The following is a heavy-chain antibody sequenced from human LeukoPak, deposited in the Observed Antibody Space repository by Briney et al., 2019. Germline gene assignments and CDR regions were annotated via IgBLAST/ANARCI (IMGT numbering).Heavy chain of an antibody. CDR3: ARVRASAGLDY. CDR2: IYSGGST. J-gene: IGHJ4*02. CDR1: GFTVSRDY. D-gene: IGHD1-14*01. Sequence: GGSLRLSCAASGFTVSRDYMSWVRQAPGKGLEWVSIIYSGGSTYYADSVKGRFPISRDNSKNTLYLQMNSLRAEDTAVYYCARVRASAGLDYWGQGTLVTVSS. V-gene: IGHV3-66*01.